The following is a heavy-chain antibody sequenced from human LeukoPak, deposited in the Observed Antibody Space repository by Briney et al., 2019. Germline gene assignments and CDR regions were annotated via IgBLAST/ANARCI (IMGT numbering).Heavy chain of an antibody. CDR2: ISPNGVST. CDR1: GFTFSSYT. V-gene: IGHV3-64*01. J-gene: IGHJ4*02. D-gene: IGHD3-22*01. CDR3: ARARLITTGKDY. Sequence: PGRSLRPSCAASGFTFSSYTMHWVRQAPGKGLEYVSAISPNGVSTYYAHSVKGRFTISRDNSKNTLYLQVGSLRAEDMAVYYCARARLITTGKDYWGQGTLVTVSS.